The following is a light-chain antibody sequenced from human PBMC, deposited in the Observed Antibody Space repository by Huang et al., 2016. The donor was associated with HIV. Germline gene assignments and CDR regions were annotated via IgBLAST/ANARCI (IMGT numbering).Light chain of an antibody. J-gene: IGKJ3*01. V-gene: IGKV3-11*01. CDR1: QSVRNL. CDR3: QQRSSWPPFT. CDR2: DVS. Sequence: EILLTQSPATLSLSPGERATLSCRASQSVRNLLAWYQQKPGQPPRRLIYDVSTRATGIPDRFSGSGSDTDFTLTISSLEPEDFAVYYCQQRSSWPPFTFGPGTKVDIK.